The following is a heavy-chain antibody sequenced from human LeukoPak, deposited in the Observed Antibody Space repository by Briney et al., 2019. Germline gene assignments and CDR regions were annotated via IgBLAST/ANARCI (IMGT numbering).Heavy chain of an antibody. D-gene: IGHD3-22*01. V-gene: IGHV3-53*04. J-gene: IGHJ4*02. CDR2: IYSGGNT. CDR3: ARMRYYDSGGYPNFDY. CDR1: GFTVSSNY. Sequence: GGSLRLSCAASGFTVSSNYMSWVRQAPGKGLEWVSVIYSGGNTYYADSVEGRFTISRHNSKNALYLQMNSLRAEDTAVYYCARMRYYDSGGYPNFDYWGQGPRSPSPQ.